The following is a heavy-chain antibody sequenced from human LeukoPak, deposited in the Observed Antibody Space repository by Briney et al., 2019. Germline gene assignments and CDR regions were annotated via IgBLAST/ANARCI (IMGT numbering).Heavy chain of an antibody. CDR3: ASHNLFYCSGGSCMPDY. CDR1: GYTFTGYY. CDR2: INPNSGGT. D-gene: IGHD2-15*01. V-gene: IGHV1-2*02. Sequence: GASVTVSCKASGYTFTGYYMHWVRQAPGQGLEWMGWINPNSGGTNYAQKFQGRVTMTRDTSISTTYMEQSRLRSDDTAVYYCASHNLFYCSGGSCMPDYWGQGTLVTVSS. J-gene: IGHJ4*02.